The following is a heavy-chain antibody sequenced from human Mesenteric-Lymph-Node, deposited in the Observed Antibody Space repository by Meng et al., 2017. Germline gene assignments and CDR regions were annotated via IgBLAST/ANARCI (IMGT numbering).Heavy chain of an antibody. V-gene: IGHV1-8*01. CDR1: AYTFTSYD. CDR3: ASATYDFWSGYSNYSYYGMDV. CDR2: MNPNSGNT. D-gene: IGHD3-3*01. J-gene: IGHJ6*02. Sequence: ASVKVSCKASAYTFTSYDSNWVRQATGQGLQWMGWMNPNSGNTGYAQKFQGRVTMTRNTSISTAYMELSSLRSADTAVYYCASATYDFWSGYSNYSYYGMDVWGQGTTVTVSS.